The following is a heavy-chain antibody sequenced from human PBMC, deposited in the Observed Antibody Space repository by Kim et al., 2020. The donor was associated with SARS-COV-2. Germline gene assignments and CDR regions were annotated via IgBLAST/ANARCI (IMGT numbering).Heavy chain of an antibody. Sequence: GESLKISCEASGYRFSTYWIAWVRQMPGKGLEWMGIIYPSNSLTYYSPSFQGQVTISVDKSIDTAFLEWTSLKSSDTAIYFCARPKYSTSRFPFDTWGQGTLFTVSS. CDR3: ARPKYSTSRFPFDT. CDR2: IYPSNSLT. D-gene: IGHD2-2*01. J-gene: IGHJ4*02. CDR1: GYRFSTYW. V-gene: IGHV5-51*01.